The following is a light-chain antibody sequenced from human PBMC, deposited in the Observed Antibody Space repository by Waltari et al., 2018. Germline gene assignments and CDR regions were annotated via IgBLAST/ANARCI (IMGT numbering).Light chain of an antibody. CDR1: QNLNTF. J-gene: IGKJ5*01. CDR3: QQYYDYPIN. Sequence: DIQMTQSPSTVSASLGDRVTITFRASQNLNTFLSWYVQKPGSLPNLLIYDASTLERGVPSRFSGSGSGTHFTLTISGLQPDDFATYYCQQYYDYPINFGQGTRL. V-gene: IGKV1-5*01. CDR2: DAS.